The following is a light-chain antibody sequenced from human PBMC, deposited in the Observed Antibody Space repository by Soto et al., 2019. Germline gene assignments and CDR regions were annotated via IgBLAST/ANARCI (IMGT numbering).Light chain of an antibody. CDR1: QSVSSSY. CDR3: QQYGSSLTWT. Sequence: EIVITQSPATLSLSPVERATLSWSASQSVSSSYLAWYQQKPGQAPRLLIYGASSRATGIPDRFSGSGSGTDFTLTISRLEPEDFAVYYCQQYGSSLTWTFGQGTKVDIK. V-gene: IGKV3-20*01. CDR2: GAS. J-gene: IGKJ1*01.